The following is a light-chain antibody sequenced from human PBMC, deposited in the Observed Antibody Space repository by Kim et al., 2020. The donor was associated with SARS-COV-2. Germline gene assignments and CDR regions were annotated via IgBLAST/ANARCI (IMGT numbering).Light chain of an antibody. J-gene: IGLJ1*01. CDR1: KLGDKY. Sequence: SYELTQPPSVSVAPGQTASITCSGDKLGDKYACWYQQKPGQSPVLVIYQDSKRPSGIPERFSGYNSGNTATLTISGTQAMDEADYYRQAWDSSTAYFFGT. V-gene: IGLV3-1*01. CDR2: QDS. CDR3: QAWDSSTAYF.